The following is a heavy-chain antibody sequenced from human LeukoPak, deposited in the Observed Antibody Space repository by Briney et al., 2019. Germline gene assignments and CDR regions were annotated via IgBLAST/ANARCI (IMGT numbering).Heavy chain of an antibody. Sequence: GGSLRLSCAGSGFTFSSYWMNWVRQAPGKGLEWVANIKEDGSVNYYVDSVKGRFTVSRDNSKNTLYLQMNSLRAEDTATYYCAKVLSGWYRGNDCWGQGTLVAVSS. D-gene: IGHD6-19*01. V-gene: IGHV3-7*05. J-gene: IGHJ4*02. CDR1: GFTFSSYW. CDR3: AKVLSGWYRGNDC. CDR2: IKEDGSVN.